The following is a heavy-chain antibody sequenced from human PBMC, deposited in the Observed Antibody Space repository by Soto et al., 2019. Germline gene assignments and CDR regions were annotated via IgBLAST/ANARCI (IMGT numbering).Heavy chain of an antibody. Sequence: QITLKESGPTLVKPTQTLTLTCTFSGFSLSTSGVGVGWIRQPPGKALEWLALIYWDDDKRDSPSLKSRLTINKDTSKNQVVLTTTNMDTVDTATYYCAHAPNSSGYSPPDYWGQGTLVTVSS. J-gene: IGHJ4*02. CDR2: IYWDDDK. CDR1: GFSLSTSGVG. CDR3: AHAPNSSGYSPPDY. V-gene: IGHV2-5*02. D-gene: IGHD3-22*01.